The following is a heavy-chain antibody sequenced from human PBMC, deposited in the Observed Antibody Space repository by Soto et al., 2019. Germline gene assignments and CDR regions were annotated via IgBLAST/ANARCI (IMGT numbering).Heavy chain of an antibody. Sequence: GASVKVSCKASGGTFSSYTISWVRQAPGQGLEWMGRIIPILGIANYAQKFQGRVTITADKSTSTAYMELSSLRSEDTAVYYCARGYSRSHSYYYYYMDVWGKGTTVTVSS. V-gene: IGHV1-69*02. D-gene: IGHD6-13*01. CDR1: GGTFSSYT. CDR3: ARGYSRSHSYYYYYMDV. J-gene: IGHJ6*03. CDR2: IIPILGIA.